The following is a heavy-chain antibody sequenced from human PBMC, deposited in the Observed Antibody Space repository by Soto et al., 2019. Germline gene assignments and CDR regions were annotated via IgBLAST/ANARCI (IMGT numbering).Heavy chain of an antibody. V-gene: IGHV3-53*04. CDR3: ASHSGSYPPLYYYYGMHV. Sequence: EVQLVESGGGLVQPGGSLRLSCAASGFTVSSNYMSWVRQAPGKGLEWVSVIYSGGGTYYADSEKGRFTISRHNSKNTLYLQMNSLRPEDTAVYYCASHSGSYPPLYYYYGMHVWGQGTTVTVSS. D-gene: IGHD1-26*01. CDR1: GFTVSSNY. CDR2: IYSGGGT. J-gene: IGHJ6*02.